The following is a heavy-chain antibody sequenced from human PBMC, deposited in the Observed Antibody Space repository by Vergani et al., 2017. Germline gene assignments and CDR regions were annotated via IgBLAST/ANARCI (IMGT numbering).Heavy chain of an antibody. D-gene: IGHD1-1*01. J-gene: IGHJ2*01. Sequence: QVQLQESGPGLVKPSETLSITSTVSGGPISRYYWSWIRQPPGKGLEWIGYIYYSGSTNYNPSLKSRVTISVDTYKNQFSLKLSSVPAADTAVYYCARDGWKEVYWYFDLWGRGTLVTVSS. CDR3: ARDGWKEVYWYFDL. CDR1: GGPISRYY. V-gene: IGHV4-59*01. CDR2: IYYSGST.